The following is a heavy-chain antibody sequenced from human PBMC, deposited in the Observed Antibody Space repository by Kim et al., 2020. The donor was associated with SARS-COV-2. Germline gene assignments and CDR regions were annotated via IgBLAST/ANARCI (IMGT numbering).Heavy chain of an antibody. Sequence: SETLSLTCTVSGGSISSSSYYWGWIRQPPGKGLEWIGSIYYSGSTYYNPSLKSRVTISVDTSKNQFSLKLSSVTAADTAVYYCARQSPYYYDSSGYYRSYYFDYWGQGTLVTVSS. CDR3: ARQSPYYYDSSGYYRSYYFDY. V-gene: IGHV4-39*01. J-gene: IGHJ4*02. D-gene: IGHD3-22*01. CDR1: GGSISSSSYY. CDR2: IYYSGST.